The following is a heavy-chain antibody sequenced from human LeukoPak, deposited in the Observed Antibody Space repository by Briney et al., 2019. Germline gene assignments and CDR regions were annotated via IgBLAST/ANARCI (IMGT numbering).Heavy chain of an antibody. V-gene: IGHV3-7*01. CDR3: ARAPVGYDSSGYRHFDY. Sequence: GGSLRLSCGASGFSFSSHWMSWVRQAPGKGLEWVANKKEDGSEKNYVDSVKGRFTVSRDNAKNSLYLQMNSLRVGDTAVYYCARAPVGYDSSGYRHFDYWGQGTLVTVSS. J-gene: IGHJ4*02. CDR2: KKEDGSEK. D-gene: IGHD3-22*01. CDR1: GFSFSSHW.